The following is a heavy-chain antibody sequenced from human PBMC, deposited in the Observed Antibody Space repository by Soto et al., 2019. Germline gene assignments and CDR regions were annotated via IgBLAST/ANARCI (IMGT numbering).Heavy chain of an antibody. J-gene: IGHJ4*02. CDR2: IWYDGSNK. Sequence: GGSLRLSCAASGFTFSSYGMHWVRQAPGKGLEWVAVIWYDGSNKYYADSVKGRFTISRDNSKNTLYLQVNSLRAEDTAVYYCEGMRGSGSYSIDYWGQGTLVTVSS. D-gene: IGHD3-10*01. V-gene: IGHV3-33*01. CDR3: EGMRGSGSYSIDY. CDR1: GFTFSSYG.